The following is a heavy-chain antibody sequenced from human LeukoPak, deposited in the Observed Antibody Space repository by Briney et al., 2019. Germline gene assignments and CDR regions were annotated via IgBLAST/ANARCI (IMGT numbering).Heavy chain of an antibody. V-gene: IGHV1-2*02. D-gene: IGHD2-2*01. J-gene: IGHJ4*02. CDR2: INPNSGGT. CDR1: GYTFTGYY. CDR3: ARGRGSTSSNFDS. Sequence: GASAKVSCKSSGYTFTGYYMHWVRQAPGQGLEWMGWINPNSGGTNYAQKFQGRVTMTRDTSISTAYMELSRLTSDDTAVYYCARGRGSTSSNFDSWGQGTLVTVSS.